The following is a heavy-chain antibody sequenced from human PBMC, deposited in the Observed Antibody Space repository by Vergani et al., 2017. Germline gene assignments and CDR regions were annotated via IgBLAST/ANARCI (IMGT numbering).Heavy chain of an antibody. J-gene: IGHJ4*02. CDR2: TWYEGNNN. V-gene: IGHV3-33*01. D-gene: IGHD4-17*01. Sequence: QVQLVESGGGVVQPGRSLRLSCTPSSFKLGDYGMHWVRQAPGRGLEWVSMTWYEGNNNYYADSVKGRFTISKDISKHTLYLQMNSRRGDDTVVYYCATETRDTPSSLDYWGQGTLVTVSS. CDR1: SFKLGDYG. CDR3: ATETRDTPSSLDY.